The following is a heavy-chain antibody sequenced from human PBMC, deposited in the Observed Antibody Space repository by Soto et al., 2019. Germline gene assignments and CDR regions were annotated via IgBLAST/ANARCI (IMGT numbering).Heavy chain of an antibody. Sequence: QEQPQESGPGLVKPSETLSLTCTVSGAPITTTKWWAWVRLPPGKALEWIGELSREGNRNSNPSLEGRFIMSLDQSKNHFSLKLTSVPAADPAIYYCATQTISHTWGVWGRGTAVTVSS. J-gene: IGHJ6*02. CDR1: GAPITTTKW. V-gene: IGHV4-4*02. CDR3: ATQTISHTWGV. D-gene: IGHD3-16*01. CDR2: LSREGNR.